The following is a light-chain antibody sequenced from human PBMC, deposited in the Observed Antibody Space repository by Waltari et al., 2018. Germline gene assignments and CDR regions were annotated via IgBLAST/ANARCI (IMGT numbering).Light chain of an antibody. J-gene: IGLJ2*01. CDR3: AAWDDSLNVI. V-gene: IGLV1-44*01. CDR1: NSNTGSTI. CDR2: SDN. Sequence: QSVLQQPPSASGTPGPRVTLSGSGSNSNTGSTIRIWYQLPPGVAPKLLIYSDNQRPPGVPDRFSGSRSGNSASLAISGLQSEDEADYYCAAWDDSLNVIFGGGTKLTVL.